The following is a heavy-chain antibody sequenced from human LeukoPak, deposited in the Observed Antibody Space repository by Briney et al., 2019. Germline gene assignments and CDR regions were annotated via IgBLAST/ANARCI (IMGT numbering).Heavy chain of an antibody. CDR2: ISSRSSTI. Sequence: GGSLRLSCAASGFTFSNYCMNWVRQAPGKGLEGVSYISSRSSTIYYADSVKGRFTISRDNAKNSLYLQMNILRVEDTAVYYCARVGAAAHNGDLDVWGQGTTVTVSS. V-gene: IGHV3-48*04. CDR3: ARVGAAAHNGDLDV. CDR1: GFTFSNYC. D-gene: IGHD6-13*01. J-gene: IGHJ6*02.